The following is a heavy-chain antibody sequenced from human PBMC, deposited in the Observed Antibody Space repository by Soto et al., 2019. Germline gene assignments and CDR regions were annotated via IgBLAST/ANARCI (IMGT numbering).Heavy chain of an antibody. J-gene: IGHJ6*02. CDR1: GFTFSSYA. V-gene: IGHV3-23*01. Sequence: EVQLLESGGGLVQPGGSLRLSCAASGFTFSSYAMSWVRQAPGKGLEWVSVISGSGDSTYYADSVRGRFTISRDNSKNTLYLQMNSLRAEDTAVYYCAKYRAGAAAGHTKFYGMDVWGQGTTVTVSS. CDR2: ISGSGDST. CDR3: AKYRAGAAAGHTKFYGMDV. D-gene: IGHD6-13*01.